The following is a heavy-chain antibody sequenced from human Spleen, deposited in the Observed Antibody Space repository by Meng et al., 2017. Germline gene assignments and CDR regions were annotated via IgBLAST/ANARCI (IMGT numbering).Heavy chain of an antibody. D-gene: IGHD6-19*01. J-gene: IGHJ4*02. CDR2: IYHSGST. CDR3: ARLSMGFSSGWYFRIDF. Sequence: SETLSLTCTVSGYSISSGYYWGWIRQPPGKGLEWIGSIYHSGSTYYNPSLKSRVTISVDRSKNQFSLKLTSVTAADTAVYYCARLSMGFSSGWYFRIDFWGPGTLVTVSS. V-gene: IGHV4-38-2*02. CDR1: GYSISSGYY.